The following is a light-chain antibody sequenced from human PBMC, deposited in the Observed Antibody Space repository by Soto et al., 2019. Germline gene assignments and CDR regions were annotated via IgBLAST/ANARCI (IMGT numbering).Light chain of an antibody. CDR2: DVS. CDR3: SSLKSSATYV. Sequence: QSVLTQPASVSGSPGQSITISCTGTSSDIGNYNYVSWYQQHPGKAPKLMIYDVSNRPSGVSKRFSGSKSGYTASLTISGLQAEDEDDYYCSSLKSSATYVFGTGTKVTVL. CDR1: SSDIGNYNY. V-gene: IGLV2-14*01. J-gene: IGLJ1*01.